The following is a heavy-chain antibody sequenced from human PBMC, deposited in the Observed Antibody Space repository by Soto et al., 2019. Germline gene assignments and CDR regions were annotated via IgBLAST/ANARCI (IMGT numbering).Heavy chain of an antibody. CDR3: AKARDDNYFYDAMDV. D-gene: IGHD3-22*01. V-gene: IGHV3-23*01. Sequence: PGGSLRLSCAASGFTFSSYAMSWVRRAPGKGLEWVSAISGSGGSTYYADSVKGRFTISRDNSKNTLYLQMNSLRAEDTAIYYCAKARDDNYFYDAMDVWGQGTRVTVSS. CDR2: ISGSGGST. J-gene: IGHJ6*02. CDR1: GFTFSSYA.